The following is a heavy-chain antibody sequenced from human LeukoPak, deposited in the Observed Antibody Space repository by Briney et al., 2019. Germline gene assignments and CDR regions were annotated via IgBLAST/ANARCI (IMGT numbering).Heavy chain of an antibody. CDR2: ISTSGSTT. V-gene: IGHV3-11*01. J-gene: IGHJ4*02. CDR3: AREMNYGDYIDY. CDR1: EFTFSDFY. D-gene: IGHD4-17*01. Sequence: GGSLRLSCAASEFTFSDFYMSWIRQAPGKGLEWVSSISTSGSTTYYTDSVKGRFTISRDNARNSLYLQMNSLRAEDAAVYYCAREMNYGDYIDYWGQGTLVTVSS.